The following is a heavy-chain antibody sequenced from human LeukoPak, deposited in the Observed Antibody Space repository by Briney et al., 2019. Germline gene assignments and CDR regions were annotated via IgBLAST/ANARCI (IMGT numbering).Heavy chain of an antibody. CDR1: GFSISTNY. D-gene: IGHD6-13*01. J-gene: IGHJ4*02. V-gene: IGHV3-53*01. Sequence: GGSLRLSCAVSGFSISTNYMSRVRQAPGKGLEWLCIVYSGGTTSYSDSVRGRFTLSRDISKNTVSLQMNDLRVADTAVYYCASHYCSRGTCYFDGWGRGALVIASS. CDR2: VYSGGTT. CDR3: ASHYCSRGTCYFDG.